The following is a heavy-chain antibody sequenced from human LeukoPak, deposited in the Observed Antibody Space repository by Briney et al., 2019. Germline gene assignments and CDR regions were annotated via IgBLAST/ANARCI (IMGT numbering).Heavy chain of an antibody. CDR3: ARAARRSYYNG. D-gene: IGHD3-10*01. CDR1: GGSFSGYY. J-gene: IGHJ4*02. V-gene: IGHV4-34*01. CDR2: INHSGST. Sequence: PSETLSLTCAVCGGSFSGYYWSWIRQPPGKGLEWIGEINHSGSTNYNPSLKSRVTISVDMSKNQFSLKLSSVTAADTAVYYCARAARRSYYNGWGQGTPVTVSS.